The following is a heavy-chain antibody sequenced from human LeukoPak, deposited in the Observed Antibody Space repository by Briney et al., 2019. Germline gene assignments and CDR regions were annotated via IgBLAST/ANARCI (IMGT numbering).Heavy chain of an antibody. CDR1: GFTFSTYT. CDR2: ISYDGSNK. V-gene: IGHV3-30*04. CDR3: ARGYCSSTACPPCDY. D-gene: IGHD2-2*01. J-gene: IGHJ4*02. Sequence: GGSLRLSCAASGFTFSTYTIHWVRQAPGKGLEWVAVISYDGSNKYYADSVKGRFTLSRDNSEDTLYLQMDSLRAEDTAVYSCARGYCSSTACPPCDYWGQGTLVTVSS.